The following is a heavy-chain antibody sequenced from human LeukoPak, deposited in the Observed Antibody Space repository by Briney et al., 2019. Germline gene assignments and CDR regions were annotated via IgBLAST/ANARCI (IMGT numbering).Heavy chain of an antibody. CDR2: IYYSGST. CDR3: ARRDCSGGGCSPTAEFFHH. Sequence: PSETLSLSCTVSAVSLGSSGYYGGWIRPPPGTGLEWIGSIYYSGSTYYNPSLKSRVTISVDTSKNQFSLKVNSVTAADTALYYCARRDCSGGGCSPTAEFFHHWGQGTLVIVST. V-gene: IGHV4-39*01. CDR1: AVSLGSSGYY. D-gene: IGHD2-15*01. J-gene: IGHJ1*01.